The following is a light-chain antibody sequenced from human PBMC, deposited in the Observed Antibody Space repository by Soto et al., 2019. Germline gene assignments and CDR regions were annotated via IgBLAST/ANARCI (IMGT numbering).Light chain of an antibody. CDR1: SSDIGGYDY. CDR3: NSYTTSSSLYV. Sequence: QSALTQPASVSGSPGQSITISCTGTSSDIGGYDYVSWYQQYPGKAPKLMIYDVSNRPSGVSDRFSGPKSANTASLTISGFQAEDEADYYCNSYTTSSSLYVFGTGTKVTVL. V-gene: IGLV2-14*01. CDR2: DVS. J-gene: IGLJ1*01.